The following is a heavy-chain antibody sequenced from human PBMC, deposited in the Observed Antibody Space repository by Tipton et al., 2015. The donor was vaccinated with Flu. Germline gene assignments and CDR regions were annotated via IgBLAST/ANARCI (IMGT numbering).Heavy chain of an antibody. CDR1: GASMSNKY. CDR3: ARVGESGQLWTNYLDY. V-gene: IGHV4-4*07. J-gene: IGHJ4*02. D-gene: IGHD3/OR15-3a*01. CDR2: IYPTGST. Sequence: LRLSCVVSGASMSNKYWSWVRQPAGKGLEWIGRIYPTGSTTYNPSLKSRVSMSIDTSKNEFSLKLNSVTAADTGVYYCARVGESGQLWTNYLDYWGQGTLVTVSS.